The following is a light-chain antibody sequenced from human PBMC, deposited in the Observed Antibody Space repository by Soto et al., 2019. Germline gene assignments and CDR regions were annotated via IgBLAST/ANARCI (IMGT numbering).Light chain of an antibody. Sequence: DIVMTQSPLSLPVTPGEPASISCRSSQSLLHSNGYNYLDWYLQKPGQSPQLLIYLGSNRASGVPDRFSGSESGTDFTLKISRVEAEHVGVYYCMQALQTPLTFGGGTKVEIK. V-gene: IGKV2-28*01. CDR1: QSLLHSNGYNY. CDR3: MQALQTPLT. J-gene: IGKJ4*01. CDR2: LGS.